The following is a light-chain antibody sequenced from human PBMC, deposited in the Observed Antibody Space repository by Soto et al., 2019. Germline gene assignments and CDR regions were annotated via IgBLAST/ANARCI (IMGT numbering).Light chain of an antibody. CDR2: ESS. J-gene: IGKJ5*01. V-gene: IGKV3-11*01. CDR1: QNVANY. CDR3: QQYGSSPIT. Sequence: EIVLTQSPATLSLSPGARATPSCRASQNVANYLDWYQQKPGQAPSLLIYESSNRATGIAARFSGSGSGTDLTITISSLEPEDFEVYDCQQYGSSPITFGQGTRLEIK.